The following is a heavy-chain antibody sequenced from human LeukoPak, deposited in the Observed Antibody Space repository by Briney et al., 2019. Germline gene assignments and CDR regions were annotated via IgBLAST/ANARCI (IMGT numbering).Heavy chain of an antibody. D-gene: IGHD2-15*01. CDR3: ARTPEGYCSGGSCSPRGGMDV. CDR2: MNPNSGNT. V-gene: IGHV1-8*01. J-gene: IGHJ6*02. CDR1: GYTFTSYD. Sequence: GSVKVSCKASGYTFTSYDINWVRQATGQGLEWIGWMNPNSGNTGYAQKFQGRVTMTRNTSISTAYMELSSLRSEDTAVYYCARTPEGYCSGGSCSPRGGMDVWGQGTTVTVSS.